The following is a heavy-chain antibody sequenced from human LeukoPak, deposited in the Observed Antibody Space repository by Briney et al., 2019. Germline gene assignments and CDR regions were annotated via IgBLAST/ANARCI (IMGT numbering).Heavy chain of an antibody. Sequence: GGSLRLSCAASGFTFSSYWMSWVRQAPGKGLEWVANIKQDGSEKTYVDSVKGRFTISRDNAKNSLYLQMNTLGAEDTAVYYCARILTGYDAFDYWGQETLVTVSS. V-gene: IGHV3-7*01. CDR1: GFTFSSYW. D-gene: IGHD3-9*01. J-gene: IGHJ4*02. CDR2: IKQDGSEK. CDR3: ARILTGYDAFDY.